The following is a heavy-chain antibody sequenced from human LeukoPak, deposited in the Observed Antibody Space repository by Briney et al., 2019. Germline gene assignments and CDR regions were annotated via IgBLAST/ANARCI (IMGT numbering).Heavy chain of an antibody. CDR3: ARLELDGYNWYY. J-gene: IGHJ4*02. CDR2: IYYSGST. D-gene: IGHD5-24*01. Sequence: SETLSLTCTVSGGSTSSSSYYWGWIRQPPGKGLEWIGSIYYSGSTYYNPSLKSRVTISVDTSKNQFSLKLSSVTAADTAVYYCARLELDGYNWYYWGQGTLVTVSS. V-gene: IGHV4-39*01. CDR1: GGSTSSSSYY.